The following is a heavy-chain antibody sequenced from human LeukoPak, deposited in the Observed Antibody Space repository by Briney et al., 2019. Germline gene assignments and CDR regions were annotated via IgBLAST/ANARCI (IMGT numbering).Heavy chain of an antibody. V-gene: IGHV6-1*01. CDR2: TYYRSKWYN. CDR3: ASSFPGQQLVAYYYGMDV. D-gene: IGHD6-13*01. Sequence: SQTLSLTCAISGDSVSSNSAAWNWIRQSPSRGLEWLGRTYYRSKWYNDYAVSVKSRITINPDTSKNQFSLQLNSVTPEDTAVYYCASSFPGQQLVAYYYGMDVWGQGTTVTVYS. J-gene: IGHJ6*02. CDR1: GDSVSSNSAA.